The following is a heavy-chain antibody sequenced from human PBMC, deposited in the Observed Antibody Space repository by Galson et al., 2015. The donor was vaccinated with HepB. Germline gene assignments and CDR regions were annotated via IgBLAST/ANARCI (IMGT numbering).Heavy chain of an antibody. CDR1: GYTFTSYG. J-gene: IGHJ3*02. Sequence: SVKVSCKASGYTFTSYGISWVRQAPGQGLEWMGWISAYNGNTNYAQKLQGRVTMTTDTSTSTAYMDLRSLRSDDTAVYYCARFIATEETFAIWGQGTMVSVSS. CDR2: ISAYNGNT. CDR3: ARFIATEETFAI. V-gene: IGHV1-18*04. D-gene: IGHD1-1*01.